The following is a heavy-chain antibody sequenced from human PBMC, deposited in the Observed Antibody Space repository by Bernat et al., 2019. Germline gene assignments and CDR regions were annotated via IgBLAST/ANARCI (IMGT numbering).Heavy chain of an antibody. J-gene: IGHJ4*02. CDR2: ISGSGGST. Sequence: EVQLLESGGGLVQPGGSLRLSCAASGFTFSSYAMSWVRQAPGKGLEWVSAISGSGGSTYYADSVKGRFTISRDNSKNTLYLQMNSLRAEDTAVYYCAKGPYYDYVWGSSYYFDDWGQGTLVTVSS. D-gene: IGHD3-16*01. CDR3: AKGPYYDYVWGSSYYFDD. CDR1: GFTFSSYA. V-gene: IGHV3-23*01.